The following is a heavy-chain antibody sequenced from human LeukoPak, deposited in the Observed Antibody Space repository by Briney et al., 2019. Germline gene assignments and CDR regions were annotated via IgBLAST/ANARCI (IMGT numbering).Heavy chain of an antibody. CDR2: ISSSSSYI. J-gene: IGHJ4*02. CDR3: AKRPSDYGDYVTYFDY. CDR1: GFTFSSYS. D-gene: IGHD4-17*01. V-gene: IGHV3-21*01. Sequence: GGSLRLSCAASGFTFSSYSMNWVRQAPGKGLEWVSSISSSSSYIYYADSVKGRFTISRDNAKNSLYLQMNSLRAEDTAVYYCAKRPSDYGDYVTYFDYWGQGTLVTVSS.